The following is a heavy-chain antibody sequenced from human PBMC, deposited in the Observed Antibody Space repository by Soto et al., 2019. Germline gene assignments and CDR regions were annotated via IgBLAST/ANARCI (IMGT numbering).Heavy chain of an antibody. V-gene: IGHV4-39*02. CDR1: GGSISSSSYY. D-gene: IGHD2-15*01. Sequence: TLSLTCTVSGGSISSSSYYWGWIRQPPGKGLEWIGSIYYSGSTYYNPSLKSRVTISVDTSKNQFSLKLSSVTAADTAVYYCARDGLLLWYYYYGMDVWGQGTTVTVSS. J-gene: IGHJ6*02. CDR3: ARDGLLLWYYYYGMDV. CDR2: IYYSGST.